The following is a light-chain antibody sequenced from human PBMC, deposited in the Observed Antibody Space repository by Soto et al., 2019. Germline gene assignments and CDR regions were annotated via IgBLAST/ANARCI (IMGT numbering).Light chain of an antibody. CDR2: GNS. V-gene: IGLV1-40*01. J-gene: IGLJ2*01. CDR1: SSNIGAGYD. Sequence: QPVLTQPPSVSGAPGQRVTISCTGSSSNIGAGYDVHWYQQLPGTAPKLLIYGNSNRPSGVPDRVSGSKSGTSASLAITGLQAEDEADYYCQSYDSSLSGLVFGGGTKLTVL. CDR3: QSYDSSLSGLV.